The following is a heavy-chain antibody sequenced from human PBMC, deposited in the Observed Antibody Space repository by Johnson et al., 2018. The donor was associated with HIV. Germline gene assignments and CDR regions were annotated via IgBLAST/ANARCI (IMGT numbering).Heavy chain of an antibody. CDR1: GFTFSSYD. J-gene: IGHJ3*02. CDR3: ARIAAAAIDAFDI. CDR2: IGTAGDT. V-gene: IGHV3-13*01. D-gene: IGHD6-13*01. Sequence: VQLVESGGGVVQPGGPLRLSCAASGFTFSSYDMHWVRQATGKGLEWVSDIGTAGDTYYPGSVKGRFTISRENAKNTLYLQMNSLRAEDTAVYYCARIAAAAIDAFDIWGQGTMVTVSS.